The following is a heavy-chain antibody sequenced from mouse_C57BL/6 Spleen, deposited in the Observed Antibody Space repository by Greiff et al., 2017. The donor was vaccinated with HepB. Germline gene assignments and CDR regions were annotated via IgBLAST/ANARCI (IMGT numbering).Heavy chain of an antibody. J-gene: IGHJ4*01. CDR2: ISSGSSTI. CDR1: GFTFSDYG. CDR3: ARGVVTTEDYAMDY. Sequence: EVQLVESGGGLVKPGGSLKLSCAASGFTFSDYGMHWVRQAPEKGLEWVAYISSGSSTIYYADTVKGRFTISRDNAKNTLFMQMTRLRSEDTAMYYCARGVVTTEDYAMDYWGQGTSVTVSS. V-gene: IGHV5-17*01. D-gene: IGHD2-2*01.